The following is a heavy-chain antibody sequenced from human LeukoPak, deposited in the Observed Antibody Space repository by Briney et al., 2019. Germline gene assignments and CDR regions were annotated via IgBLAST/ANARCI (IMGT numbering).Heavy chain of an antibody. CDR2: MNPNSGNT. J-gene: IGHJ6*03. D-gene: IGHD3-3*01. CDR1: GYTFTSYD. CDR3: ARGRPYYDFWSGYPRHYYYIDV. V-gene: IGHV1-8*01. Sequence: ASVKVSCKASGYTFTSYDINWVRQATGQGLEWMGWMNPNSGNTGYAQKFQGRVTMTRNTSISTAYMELSSLRSEDTAVYYCARGRPYYDFWSGYPRHYYYIDVWGKGTTVTVSS.